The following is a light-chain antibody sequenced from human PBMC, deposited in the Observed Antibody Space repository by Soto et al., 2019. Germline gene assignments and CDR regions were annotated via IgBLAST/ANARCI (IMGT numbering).Light chain of an antibody. J-gene: IGLJ3*02. CDR3: QTWGTGIRV. V-gene: IGLV4-69*01. CDR1: SDHSNYI. Sequence: QPVLTQSPSASASLGASVKLTCTLSSDHSNYIIAWHQQPPEKGPRYLMKVNSDGSHTKGNGIPDRFSGSSSGAERYLTISSLHSEDEAVYYCQTWGTGIRVFGGGTQLTVL. CDR2: VNSDGSH.